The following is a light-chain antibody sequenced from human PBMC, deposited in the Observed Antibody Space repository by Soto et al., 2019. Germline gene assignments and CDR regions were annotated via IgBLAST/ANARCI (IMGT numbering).Light chain of an antibody. CDR1: SSDVDGYNY. CDR3: CSYAGSYV. CDR2: DVT. Sequence: QSVLTQPRSVSGSPGQSVTISCTGTSSDVDGYNYVSWYQQHPDKAPKLMIYDVTKRPSGVPDRFSGSKSGNTASLTISGLQSDDEADYYCCSYAGSYVFGTGTKVTVL. V-gene: IGLV2-11*01. J-gene: IGLJ1*01.